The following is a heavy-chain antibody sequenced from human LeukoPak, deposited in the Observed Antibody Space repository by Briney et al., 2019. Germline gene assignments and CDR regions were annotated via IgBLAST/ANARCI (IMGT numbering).Heavy chain of an antibody. J-gene: IGHJ6*03. CDR2: IIPIVGAA. Sequence: ASVKVSCKASGYTFTNYGVTWMRQAPGQGLEWMGGIIPIVGAANYAQKFQGRVSITTDESTSTAYLELSSLRSEDTAVYYCARGDAAEYSRKYYYHYMDVWGKGTTVTVSS. CDR3: ARGDAAEYSRKYYYHYMDV. D-gene: IGHD5-18*01. CDR1: GYTFTNYG. V-gene: IGHV1-69*05.